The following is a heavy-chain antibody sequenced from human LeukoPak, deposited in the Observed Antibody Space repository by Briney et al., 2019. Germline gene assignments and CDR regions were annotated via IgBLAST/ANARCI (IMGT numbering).Heavy chain of an antibody. Sequence: SETLSLTCTVSGGSVSSGSYYWRWIRQPPGKGLEWTGYIYYSASTNYNPSLKSRVTISVDTSNNQFSLKLSSVTAADTAVYYCARGSRGYSYGWGQGTLVTVST. V-gene: IGHV4-61*01. J-gene: IGHJ4*02. CDR3: ARGSRGYSYG. CDR1: GGSVSSGSYY. CDR2: IYYSAST. D-gene: IGHD5-18*01.